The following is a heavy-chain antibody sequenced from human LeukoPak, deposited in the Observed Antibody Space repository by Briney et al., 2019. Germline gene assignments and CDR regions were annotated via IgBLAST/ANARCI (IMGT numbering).Heavy chain of an antibody. D-gene: IGHD4-17*01. CDR2: IYTSGST. CDR1: GGSISSGSYY. V-gene: IGHV4-61*02. CDR3: AGLPTEDYYYMDV. Sequence: PSETLSLTCTVSGGSISSGSYYWSWIRQPAGKGLEWIGRIYTSGSTNYNPSLKSRVTISVDTSKNQFSLKLSSVTAADTAVYYRAGLPTEDYYYMDVWGKGTTVTISS. J-gene: IGHJ6*03.